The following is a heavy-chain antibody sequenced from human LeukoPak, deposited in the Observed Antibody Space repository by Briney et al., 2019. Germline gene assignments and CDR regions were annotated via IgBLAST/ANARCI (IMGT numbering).Heavy chain of an antibody. D-gene: IGHD6-19*01. CDR2: ISSSSSTI. Sequence: GGSLRLSCAASGFTFSNYWMHWVRQAPGKGLEWVSYISSSSSTIYYADSVKGRFTISRDNAKNSLYLQMNSLRAEDTAVYYCARDPVAGQIDYWGQGTLVTVSS. CDR3: ARDPVAGQIDY. CDR1: GFTFSNYW. V-gene: IGHV3-48*01. J-gene: IGHJ4*02.